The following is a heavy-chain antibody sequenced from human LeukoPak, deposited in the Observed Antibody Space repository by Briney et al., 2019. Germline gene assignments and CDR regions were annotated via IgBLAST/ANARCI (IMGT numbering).Heavy chain of an antibody. J-gene: IGHJ3*02. Sequence: SSVKVSCKASGGTFSSYAISWVRQAPGQGLEWMGGIIPNFGTANYAQKFQGRVTITADESTSTVYMELSSLRSEDTAVYYCARGGRLRGYSYGYRYDAFDIWGQGTMVTVSS. CDR3: ARGGRLRGYSYGYRYDAFDI. CDR1: GGTFSSYA. D-gene: IGHD5-18*01. V-gene: IGHV1-69*01. CDR2: IIPNFGTA.